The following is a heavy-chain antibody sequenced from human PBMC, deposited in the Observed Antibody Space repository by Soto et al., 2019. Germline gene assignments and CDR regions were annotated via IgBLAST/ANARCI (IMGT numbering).Heavy chain of an antibody. J-gene: IGHJ6*02. V-gene: IGHV3-13*05. Sequence: GGSLRLSCAASGFTFSTYDMHWVRQATGKGLEWVSTIGAADDPYYVGSVKGRFTISRENAKNSLYLQMNNLRAGDTAVYYCARAYSGRLPRRADYYYDLDVWGQGTTVTVSS. CDR3: ARAYSGRLPRRADYYYDLDV. CDR2: IGAADDP. CDR1: GFTFSTYD. D-gene: IGHD2-15*01.